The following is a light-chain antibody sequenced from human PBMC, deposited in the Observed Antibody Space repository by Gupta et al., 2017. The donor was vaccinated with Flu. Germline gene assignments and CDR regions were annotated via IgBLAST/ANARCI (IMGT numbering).Light chain of an antibody. J-gene: IGKJ3*01. Sequence: EIVLTQSPATLSLSPGERATLSCRASQSVSSYLAWYQQKPGLAPRLLIYEASDRATGIPARFSGSGSGTDFTLTISSLEPEDFAVYYCQQRFNWPITVGPGTKVDIK. V-gene: IGKV3-11*01. CDR3: QQRFNWPIT. CDR2: EAS. CDR1: QSVSSY.